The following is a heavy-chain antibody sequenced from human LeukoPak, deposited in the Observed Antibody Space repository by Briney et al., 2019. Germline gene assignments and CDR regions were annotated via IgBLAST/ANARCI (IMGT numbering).Heavy chain of an antibody. CDR2: IYYSGST. J-gene: IGHJ4*02. CDR1: GGSLSSYF. D-gene: IGHD3-22*01. Sequence: AETLSLTCTVSGGSLSSYFWSGIRQPPGKGLEWIGYIYYSGSTNYNPSLKRRVTISVDTSKHQFSLKISSVTASDTAVYYCARGDYYDSSGYYSEEYYFDYWGQGTLVTVSS. CDR3: ARGDYYDSSGYYSEEYYFDY. V-gene: IGHV4-59*01.